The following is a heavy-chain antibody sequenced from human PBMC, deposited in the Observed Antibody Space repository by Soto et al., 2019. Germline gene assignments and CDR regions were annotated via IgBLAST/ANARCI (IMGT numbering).Heavy chain of an antibody. CDR2: ISWNSGSI. V-gene: IGHV3-9*01. J-gene: IGHJ4*02. D-gene: IGHD2-2*01. Sequence: EVQLVESGGNLVQPGRSLRLSCAASGFIFDDYAMHWVRQPPGKGLEWVSGISWNSGSIGYADSVMGRFTVSRDNAKKSLYLQMNSLRPEDTALYYCAKDSSSSLLYFDSWGQGTRVSVSS. CDR1: GFIFDDYA. CDR3: AKDSSSSLLYFDS.